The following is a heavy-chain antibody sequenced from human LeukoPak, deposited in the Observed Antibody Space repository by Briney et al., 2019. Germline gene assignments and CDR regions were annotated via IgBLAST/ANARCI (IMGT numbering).Heavy chain of an antibody. CDR1: GFTVSSNY. CDR2: ISGSGGST. D-gene: IGHD1-1*01. V-gene: IGHV3-23*01. J-gene: IGHJ4*02. CDR3: AKGTTGKAPRGYFDD. Sequence: PGGSLRLSCAASGFTVSSNYMSWVRQAPGKGLEWVSVISGSGGSTYYADSVKGRFTISRDNSKNTLYLQMNSLTVEDTAVYYCAKGTTGKAPRGYFDDWGQGTLVTVSS.